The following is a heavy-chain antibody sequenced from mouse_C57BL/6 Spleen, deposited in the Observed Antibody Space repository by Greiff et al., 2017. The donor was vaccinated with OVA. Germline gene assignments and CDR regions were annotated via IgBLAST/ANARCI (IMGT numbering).Heavy chain of an antibody. Sequence: VQLQQPGAELVRPGSSVKLSCKASGYTFTSYWMHWVKQRPIQGLEWIGNIDPYDSETHYNQKFKDKATLTVAKSSSTAYMQLTSLTSADSAVYYCATYYYGEAMDYWGQGTSVTVSS. CDR3: ATYYYGEAMDY. J-gene: IGHJ4*01. CDR2: IDPYDSET. D-gene: IGHD1-1*01. V-gene: IGHV1-52*01. CDR1: GYTFTSYW.